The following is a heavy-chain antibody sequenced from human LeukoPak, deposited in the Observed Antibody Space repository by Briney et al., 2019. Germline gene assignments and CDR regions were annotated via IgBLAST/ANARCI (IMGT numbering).Heavy chain of an antibody. CDR3: ARDLGLEWLSHNWFDP. CDR1: GFTFSSYS. Sequence: GGSLRLSCAASGFTFSSYSMNWVRQAPGKGLEWVSSISSSSSYIYYADSVKGRFTISRDNAKNSLYLQMNSLRAEDTAVYYCARDLGLEWLSHNWFDPWGQGTLVTVSS. J-gene: IGHJ5*02. CDR2: ISSSSSYI. D-gene: IGHD3-3*01. V-gene: IGHV3-21*01.